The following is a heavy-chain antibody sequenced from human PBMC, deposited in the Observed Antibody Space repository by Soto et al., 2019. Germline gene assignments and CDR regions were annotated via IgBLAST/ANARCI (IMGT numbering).Heavy chain of an antibody. J-gene: IGHJ4*02. D-gene: IGHD3-22*01. Sequence: SVKVSCKASGGTFSIYAISWVLQAPGEGLEWMGGIIPIFGTANYAQKFQGRVTITADESTSTAYMELSSLRSEDTAVYYCASRLAPPKYYYDSSGYTLFDYWGQGTLVTVSS. CDR1: GGTFSIYA. CDR2: IIPIFGTA. V-gene: IGHV1-69*13. CDR3: ASRLAPPKYYYDSSGYTLFDY.